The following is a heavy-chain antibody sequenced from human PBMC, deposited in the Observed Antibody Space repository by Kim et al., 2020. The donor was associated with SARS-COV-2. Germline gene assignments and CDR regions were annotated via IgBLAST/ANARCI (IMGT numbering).Heavy chain of an antibody. V-gene: IGHV3-33*06. CDR1: GFTFSSYG. D-gene: IGHD3-22*01. J-gene: IGHJ1*01. Sequence: GGSLRLSCAASGFTFSSYGMHWVRQAPGKGLEWVAVIWYDGSNKYYADSVKGRFTISRDNSKNTLYLQMNSLRAEDTAVYYCAKPGVYYDSKGGDFQHWGQGTLVTVSS. CDR2: IWYDGSNK. CDR3: AKPGVYYDSKGGDFQH.